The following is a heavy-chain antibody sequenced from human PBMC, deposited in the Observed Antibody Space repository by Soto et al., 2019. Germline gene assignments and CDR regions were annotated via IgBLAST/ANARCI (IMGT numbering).Heavy chain of an antibody. Sequence: SVKVSCKASGGTFSSYTISWVRQAPGQGLEWMGRIIPILGIANYAQKFQGRVTITADKSTSTAYMELSSLRSEDTAVYYCARDSNPSGSDILQDYWGQGTLVTVS. J-gene: IGHJ4*02. V-gene: IGHV1-69*04. CDR2: IIPILGIA. D-gene: IGHD3-9*01. CDR1: GGTFSSYT. CDR3: ARDSNPSGSDILQDY.